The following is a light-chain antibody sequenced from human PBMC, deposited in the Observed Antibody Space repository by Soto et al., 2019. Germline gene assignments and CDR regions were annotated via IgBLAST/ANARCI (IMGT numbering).Light chain of an antibody. CDR1: QSISSY. CDR2: AAS. J-gene: IGKJ1*01. CDR3: QQYHSSPRT. V-gene: IGKV1-39*01. Sequence: DIQMTQSPSSLSASVGDRFTITCRASQSISSYLNWYQQKPGKAPKLLIYAASSLQSGVPSRFSGSGSGTDFTLTISRLEPEDFAVYYCQQYHSSPRTFGQGTKVDI.